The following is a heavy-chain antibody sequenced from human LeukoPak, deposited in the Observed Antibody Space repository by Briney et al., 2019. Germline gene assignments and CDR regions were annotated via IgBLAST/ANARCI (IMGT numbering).Heavy chain of an antibody. CDR2: ISYDGSNK. CDR1: GFTFSSYA. D-gene: IGHD4-17*01. J-gene: IGHJ4*02. V-gene: IGHV3-30*04. Sequence: GGSLRLSCVVSGFTFSSYAMSWVRQAPGKGLEWVAVISYDGSNKYNADSVKGRFTISRDNSKNTLYLQMNSLRAEDTAVYYCARGSKSYGDYIRSRIHYFDYWGQGALVTVSS. CDR3: ARGSKSYGDYIRSRIHYFDY.